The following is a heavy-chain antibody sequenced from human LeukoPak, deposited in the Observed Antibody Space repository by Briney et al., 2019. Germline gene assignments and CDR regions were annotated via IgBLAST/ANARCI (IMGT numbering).Heavy chain of an antibody. J-gene: IGHJ4*02. CDR1: GFTFSSYW. V-gene: IGHV3-7*01. CDR2: IKQDGSEK. Sequence: PGGSLRLSCAASGFTFSSYWMSWVRQAPGKGLEWVANIKQDGSEKYYVDSVKGRFTISRDNAKNSLYLQMNSLRAEDTAVYYCARVYGDEYGDYGDYWGQGTLVTVSS. CDR3: ARVYGDEYGDYGDY. D-gene: IGHD4-17*01.